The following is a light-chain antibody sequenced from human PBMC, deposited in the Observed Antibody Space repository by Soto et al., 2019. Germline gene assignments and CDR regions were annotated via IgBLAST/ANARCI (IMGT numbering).Light chain of an antibody. Sequence: IVMTQTPLSSPVTLGQPASISCRSSQSLVHSDGKTYLSWLQQRPGQPPRLLIYKISNRLSGVPDRFSGSGAGTDFTLKIRRVEAEDVGLYYCMQATQFPWTFGQGTRVEIK. CDR3: MQATQFPWT. CDR2: KIS. V-gene: IGKV2-24*01. CDR1: QSLVHSDGKTY. J-gene: IGKJ1*01.